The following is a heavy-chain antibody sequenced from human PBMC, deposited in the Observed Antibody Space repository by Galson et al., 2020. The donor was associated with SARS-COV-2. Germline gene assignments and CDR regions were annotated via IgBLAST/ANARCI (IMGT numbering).Heavy chain of an antibody. CDR2: ISNSGSTI. CDR3: ARDPLRFTLVRGVPPAWFDP. CDR1: GFTFSDYY. Sequence: KSGGSLRLSCAASGFTFSDYYMSWIRQAPGKGLEWVSYISNSGSTIYYADSVKGRFTISRDNAKNSLYLQMNSLRAEDTAVYYCARDPLRFTLVRGVPPAWFDPWGQGTLVTVSS. D-gene: IGHD3-10*01. J-gene: IGHJ5*02. V-gene: IGHV3-11*04.